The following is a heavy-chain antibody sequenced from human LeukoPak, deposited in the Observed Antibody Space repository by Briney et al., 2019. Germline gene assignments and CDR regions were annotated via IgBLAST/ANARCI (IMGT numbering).Heavy chain of an antibody. CDR1: GDSVSGFY. CDR2: IHYSGSS. Sequence: SETLSLTCSVSGDSVSGFYWNWIRQPPGKKLEWIGNIHYSGSSNYNPSLKSRVTMSIDTSSNQFSLKLISVTAADTAVYYCARAIDHDYHDYYFDSWGQGTLVTVSS. J-gene: IGHJ4*02. V-gene: IGHV4-59*08. CDR3: ARAIDHDYHDYYFDS. D-gene: IGHD4-17*01.